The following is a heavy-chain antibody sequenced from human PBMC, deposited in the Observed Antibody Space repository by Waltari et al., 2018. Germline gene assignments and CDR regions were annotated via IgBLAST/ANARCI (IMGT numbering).Heavy chain of an antibody. CDR1: GGSFSGYY. CDR2: INHSGST. CDR3: ARHRGVHYYYYMDV. D-gene: IGHD2-8*01. J-gene: IGHJ6*03. V-gene: IGHV4-34*01. Sequence: QVQLQQWGAGLLKPSETLSLTCAVYGGSFSGYYWSWIRQPPGKGLEWIGEINHSGSTNYNPSLKRRVTISVDTSKNQFSLKLSSVTAADTAVYYCARHRGVHYYYYMDVWGKGTTVTVSS.